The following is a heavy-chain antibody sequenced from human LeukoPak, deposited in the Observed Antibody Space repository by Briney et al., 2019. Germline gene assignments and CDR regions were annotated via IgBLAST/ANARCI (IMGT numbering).Heavy chain of an antibody. CDR3: ARRLSTYSSSPYFDY. J-gene: IGHJ4*02. CDR1: GVPISSSSYY. D-gene: IGHD6-6*01. V-gene: IGHV4-39*01. Sequence: SETLSLTCTVSGVPISSSSYYWGWIRQPPGKGLEWIGSIYYSGGTYYNPSLKSRVTISVDTSKNQFSLKLSSVTAADTAVYYCARRLSTYSSSPYFDYWGQGTLVTVS. CDR2: IYYSGGT.